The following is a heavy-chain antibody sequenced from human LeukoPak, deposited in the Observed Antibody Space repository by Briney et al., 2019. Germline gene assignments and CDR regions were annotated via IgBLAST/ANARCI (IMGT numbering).Heavy chain of an antibody. V-gene: IGHV3-7*01. CDR3: ARGLTNGQAFDY. CDR1: GFTFSSYW. CDR2: IREDGSEK. D-gene: IGHD2-8*01. J-gene: IGHJ4*02. Sequence: GGSLRLSCAASGFTFSSYWMSWVRQAPGKGLEWVASIREDGSEKTSVDSVKGRFTISRDNAKNSLYLQMDSLRAEDTAVYYCARGLTNGQAFDYWGQGTLVSVSS.